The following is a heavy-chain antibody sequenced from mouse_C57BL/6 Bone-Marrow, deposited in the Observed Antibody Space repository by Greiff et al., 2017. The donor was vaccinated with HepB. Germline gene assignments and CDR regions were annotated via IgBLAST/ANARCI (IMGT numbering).Heavy chain of an antibody. Sequence: QVQLKESGAELMKPGASVKLSCKAPGYTFTGYWIAWVKQRPGHGLEWIGEILPVSGSTNYNEKFKGKATFTADTSSNTAYMQLSSLTTEDSAIYYCARLGTTVVVAMDYWGQGTSVTVSS. J-gene: IGHJ4*01. CDR3: ARLGTTVVVAMDY. V-gene: IGHV1-9*01. CDR1: GYTFTGYW. CDR2: ILPVSGST. D-gene: IGHD1-1*01.